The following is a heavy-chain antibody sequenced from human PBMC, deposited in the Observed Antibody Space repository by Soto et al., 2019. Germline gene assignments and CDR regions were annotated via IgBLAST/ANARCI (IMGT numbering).Heavy chain of an antibody. CDR3: QRGYSSAGGAAVWGLMAV. J-gene: IGHJ6*02. Sequence: EVQLVESGGGLVQPGGSLRLSCAASGFTFSSYEMNWVRQAPGKGLEWVSYISSSGSTIYYADSVKGRFTISRDNAKNSLYLQMNSLRAEDPAVYYCQRGYSSAGGAAVWGLMAVWGQGTTVTVSS. CDR2: ISSSGSTI. CDR1: GFTFSSYE. V-gene: IGHV3-48*03. D-gene: IGHD2-2*03.